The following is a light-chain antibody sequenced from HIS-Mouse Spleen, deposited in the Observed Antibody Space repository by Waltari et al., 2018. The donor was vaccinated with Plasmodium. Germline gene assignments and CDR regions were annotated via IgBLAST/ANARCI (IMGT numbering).Light chain of an antibody. CDR3: CSYAGSSTLV. Sequence: QSALTQPASGSGSPGQSITISCPGTSSAVGSYNLVSWYQQHPGKAPKLMIYEGSKRPSGVSNRFSGSKSGNTASLTISGLQAEDEADYYCCSYAGSSTLVFGGGTKLTVL. CDR2: EGS. CDR1: SSAVGSYNL. V-gene: IGLV2-23*01. J-gene: IGLJ3*02.